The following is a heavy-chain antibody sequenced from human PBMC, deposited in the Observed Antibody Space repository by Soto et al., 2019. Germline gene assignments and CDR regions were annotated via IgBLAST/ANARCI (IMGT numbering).Heavy chain of an antibody. CDR2: MNPNSGNT. D-gene: IGHD4-17*01. CDR1: GSTFTSYD. J-gene: IGHJ4*03. V-gene: IGHV1-8*01. Sequence: ASLKVSCQASGSTFTSYDINWVRQATGQGLEGMGWMNPNSGNTGYAQKFQGRVTMTRNTSISTAYMELSSLRSEDTAVYYWACGRLTTIAAIDFGSWGQGIVGTV. CDR3: ACGRLTTIAAIDFGS.